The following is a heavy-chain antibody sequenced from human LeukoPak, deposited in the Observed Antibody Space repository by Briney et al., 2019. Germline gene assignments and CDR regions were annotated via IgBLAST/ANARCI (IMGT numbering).Heavy chain of an antibody. CDR2: IYHSGST. CDR3: ARGKARDYGDPFDY. D-gene: IGHD4-17*01. V-gene: IGHV4-30-2*01. CDR1: GGSISSGGYS. J-gene: IGHJ4*02. Sequence: SETLSLTCAVSGGSISSGGYSWSWIRQPPGKGLEWIGYIYHSGSTYYNPSLKSQATISVDRSKNQFSLKLSSVTAADTAVYYCARGKARDYGDPFDYWGQGTLVTVSS.